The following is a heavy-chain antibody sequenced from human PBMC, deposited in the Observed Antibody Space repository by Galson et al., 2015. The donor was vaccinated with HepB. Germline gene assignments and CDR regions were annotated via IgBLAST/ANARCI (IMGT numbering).Heavy chain of an antibody. V-gene: IGHV5-51*01. D-gene: IGHD2-21*02. CDR1: GYSFDSYW. CDR2: VYPGDSDT. CDR3: ARHRRSGGDSDAFDI. J-gene: IGHJ3*02. Sequence: QSGAEVKKPGESLKISCQGSGYSFDSYWIAWVRQLPGQGLEWMGIVYPGDSDTKYSPSFQGQVTFSADKSSSTAYLQWSSLKASDTAMYYCARHRRSGGDSDAFDIWGQGTMVTVSP.